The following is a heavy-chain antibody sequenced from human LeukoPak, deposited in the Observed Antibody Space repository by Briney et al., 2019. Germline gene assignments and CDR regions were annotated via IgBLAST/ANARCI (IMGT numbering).Heavy chain of an antibody. J-gene: IGHJ4*02. CDR3: ARGVQLVLVDY. Sequence: ASVTVSCKASGYTFTSYDVNWVRQAPGQGLEWMGRINPNSGGTNYAQRFQGRVTMTRDTSISTAYMELRSLRSDDTAVYYCARGVQLVLVDYWGQGTLVTVSS. CDR2: INPNSGGT. CDR1: GYTFTSYD. D-gene: IGHD6-13*01. V-gene: IGHV1-2*06.